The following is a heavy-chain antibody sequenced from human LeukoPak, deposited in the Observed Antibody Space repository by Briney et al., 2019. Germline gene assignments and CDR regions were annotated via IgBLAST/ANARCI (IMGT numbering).Heavy chain of an antibody. Sequence: PGGSLRLSCAASGFTFSSYDIHWVRQATGKGLEWVSGIGTAGEIYYPGSVKGRFTISRENAKNYLYLQMNSLRAGDTAVYYCAELGITMIGGVWGKGTTVTISS. D-gene: IGHD3-10*02. CDR1: GFTFSSYD. V-gene: IGHV3-13*01. CDR2: IGTAGEI. CDR3: AELGITMIGGV. J-gene: IGHJ6*04.